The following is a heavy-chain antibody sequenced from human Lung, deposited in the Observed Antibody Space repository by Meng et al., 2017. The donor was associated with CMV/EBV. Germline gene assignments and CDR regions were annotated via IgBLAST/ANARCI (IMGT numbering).Heavy chain of an antibody. CDR1: GYTFTGYY. J-gene: IGHJ2*01. CDR3: ARDAGGSSSSGYFDL. V-gene: IGHV1-2*02. D-gene: IGHD6-6*01. CDR2: INPNSGGT. Sequence: ASVKVSCKASGYTFTGYYMHWVRQAPGQGLEWMGWINPNSGGTNYAQKFQGRVTMTRDTSISTAYMELSRLRSEDTAVYYCARDAGGSSSSGYFDLWGRGXLVTVSS.